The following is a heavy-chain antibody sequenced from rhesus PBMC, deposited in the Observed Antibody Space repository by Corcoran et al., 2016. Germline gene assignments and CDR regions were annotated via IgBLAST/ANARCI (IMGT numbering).Heavy chain of an antibody. J-gene: IGHJ4*01. D-gene: IGHD2-15*01. CDR2: IYWNDSK. CDR3: APVHPVYCSSTFCSHGPFAY. V-gene: IGHV2-95*01. Sequence: QVTLKESGPALVKPTQTLTLTCTFSGVSISHSGTGVGWVRQPPGKALEWLASIYWNDSKYYSTSLKSRLTISKYTSKNQVVLTMSNLDPLDTAPYSFAPVHPVYCSSTFCSHGPFAYWGQGVLVTVSS. CDR1: GVSISHSGTG.